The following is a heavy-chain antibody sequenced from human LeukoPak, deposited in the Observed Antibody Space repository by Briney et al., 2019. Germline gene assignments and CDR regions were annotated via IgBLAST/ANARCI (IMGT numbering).Heavy chain of an antibody. J-gene: IGHJ3*02. D-gene: IGHD2-21*02. CDR3: AREVVVVTAIGSGRVFDI. V-gene: IGHV3-33*01. CDR1: GFIFRNKG. Sequence: GGSLRLSCETSGFIFRNKGMDWVRQAPGKGLEWVAVIWYDASKEYYADSVKGRFTISRDNSKNTLYLQMNSLRAEDTAVYYCAREVVVVTAIGSGRVFDIWGQGTMVTVSS. CDR2: IWYDASKE.